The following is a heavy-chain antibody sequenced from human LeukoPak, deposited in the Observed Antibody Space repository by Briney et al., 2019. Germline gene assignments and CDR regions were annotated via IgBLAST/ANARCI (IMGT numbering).Heavy chain of an antibody. Sequence: ASVKVSYKASGYTFASYGVSWVRQAPGQGPEWMAWISVYSGNTEYAQKFQDRVTLTADTSTSTVFMELRSLTSDDTAIYYCARDGWSLGPWGQGTLVTVSS. J-gene: IGHJ5*02. CDR1: GYTFASYG. CDR3: ARDGWSLGP. V-gene: IGHV1-18*01. D-gene: IGHD2-8*01. CDR2: ISVYSGNT.